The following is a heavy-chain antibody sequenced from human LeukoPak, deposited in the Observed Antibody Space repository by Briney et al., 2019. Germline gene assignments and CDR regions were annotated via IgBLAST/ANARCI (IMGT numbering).Heavy chain of an antibody. CDR1: GFTFSSYG. Sequence: GRSLRLSCAASGFTFSSYGMHWVRQAPGKGLEWVAVKWYDGSNKYYADSVKGRFTISRDNSKNTLYLQMNSLRAEDTAVYYCARDTASRPTISWRYYYYGMDVWGQGTTVTVSS. CDR3: ARDTASRPTISWRYYYYGMDV. D-gene: IGHD5-24*01. V-gene: IGHV3-33*01. J-gene: IGHJ6*02. CDR2: KWYDGSNK.